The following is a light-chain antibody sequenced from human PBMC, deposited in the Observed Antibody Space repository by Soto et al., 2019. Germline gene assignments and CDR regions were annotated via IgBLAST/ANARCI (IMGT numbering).Light chain of an antibody. V-gene: IGLV2-18*01. CDR3: SLYTSDNTYV. J-gene: IGLJ1*01. CDR1: STDFVSYNR. Sequence: QSALTQPPSVSGSPGQSVTISCTGTSTDFVSYNRVSWYQQPPGTAPKPIIYEASNRPSGVPDRFSGSKSGNTASLTISGLQAADEADYYCSLYTSDNTYVFGTGTKVTVL. CDR2: EAS.